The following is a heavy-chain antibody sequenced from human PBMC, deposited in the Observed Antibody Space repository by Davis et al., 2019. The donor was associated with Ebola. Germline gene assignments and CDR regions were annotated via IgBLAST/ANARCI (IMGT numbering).Heavy chain of an antibody. CDR2: LNHSGST. D-gene: IGHD6-6*01. Sequence: SGPTLVKPTQTLTLPCSISGFSLTTRGTCVTWIRQPPGKGLEWIGELNHSGSTNYNPSLTSRVTISVDTSKNQFSLKLSSVTAADTAVYYCARGHAPPARTAEYSSLTYYYYGMDVWGKGTTVTVSS. J-gene: IGHJ6*04. CDR1: GFSLTTRGT. CDR3: ARGHAPPARTAEYSSLTYYYYGMDV. V-gene: IGHV4/OR15-8*01.